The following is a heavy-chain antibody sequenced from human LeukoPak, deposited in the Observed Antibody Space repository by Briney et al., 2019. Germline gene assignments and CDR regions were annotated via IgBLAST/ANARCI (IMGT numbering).Heavy chain of an antibody. CDR1: EFDFSSYS. CDR3: ARGKTSQNIVTRKTYNWFDP. D-gene: IGHD2/OR15-2a*01. CDR2: ISSSSNYI. V-gene: IGHV3-21*01. J-gene: IGHJ5*02. Sequence: PGGSLRLSCVASEFDFSSYSLNWIRQAPGKGLEWVSSISSSSNYIYYADSVKGRFTISRDNAKNSLYLQMKSLRAEDTAVYYCARGKTSQNIVTRKTYNWFDPWGQGTLVTVSS.